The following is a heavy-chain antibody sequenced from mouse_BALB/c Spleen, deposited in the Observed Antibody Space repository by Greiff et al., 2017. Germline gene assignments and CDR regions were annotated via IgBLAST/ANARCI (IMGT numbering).Heavy chain of an antibody. D-gene: IGHD2-4*01. V-gene: IGHV5-9-1*01. Sequence: EVMLVESGGGLVKPGGSLKLSCAASGFTFSSYAMSWVRQTPEKRLEWVATISSGGSYTNYPDSVKGRFTISRDNAKNTLYLQMSSLRSEDTAMYYCARLQSTMITTRAMDYWGQGTSVTVSS. J-gene: IGHJ4*01. CDR3: ARLQSTMITTRAMDY. CDR2: ISSGGSYT. CDR1: GFTFSSYA.